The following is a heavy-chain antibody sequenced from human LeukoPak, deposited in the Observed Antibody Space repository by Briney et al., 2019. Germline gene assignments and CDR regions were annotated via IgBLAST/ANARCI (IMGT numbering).Heavy chain of an antibody. V-gene: IGHV3-53*01. J-gene: IGHJ3*01. Sequence: GGSLRLSCAASGFTVSSNYMSWVRQAPGKGLEWVSVIYSGGSTYYADSVKGRFTISRDNSKNTLYLQMNSLRAEDTAVYYCAREGGYGDQGGFDVWGQGTLVTVSS. CDR1: GFTVSSNY. D-gene: IGHD4-17*01. CDR2: IYSGGST. CDR3: AREGGYGDQGGFDV.